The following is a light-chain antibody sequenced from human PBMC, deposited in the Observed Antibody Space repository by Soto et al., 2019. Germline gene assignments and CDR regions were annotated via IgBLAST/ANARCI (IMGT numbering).Light chain of an antibody. CDR3: QQSFSTTWT. Sequence: DIQMTQSPSSLSASVGDRVTITCRASQTILTYLHWYQQKPGKAPKLLIYAASSLQSGVPSRCSGGGSATDFTLTISSLQPEDFATYYCQQSFSTTWTFGHGTKVEIK. J-gene: IGKJ1*01. CDR2: AAS. CDR1: QTILTY. V-gene: IGKV1-39*01.